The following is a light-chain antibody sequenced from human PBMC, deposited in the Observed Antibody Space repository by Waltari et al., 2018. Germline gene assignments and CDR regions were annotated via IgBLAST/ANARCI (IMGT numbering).Light chain of an antibody. CDR3: HQYDGWPPWT. J-gene: IGKJ1*01. CDR2: AAS. CDR1: QSISRN. Sequence: EIVMTQSPATLSVSPGERATLSCRASQSISRNLAWYQHIPGQAPRLLIYAASTRATETPARFSGSGSGTEFTLTISSLQSEDFALYYCHQYDGWPPWTFGQGTKVEVK. V-gene: IGKV3-15*01.